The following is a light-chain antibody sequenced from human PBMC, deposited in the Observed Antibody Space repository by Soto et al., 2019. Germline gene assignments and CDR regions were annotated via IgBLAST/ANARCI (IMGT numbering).Light chain of an antibody. J-gene: IGKJ5*01. Sequence: EIVLTQSPATLSLSPGERATLSCRASQSVNNYLAWYQQKPGQSPSLLIYDASNRATGIPARFSGRGSGTDLTLTNSSLDPEDFAVYYCQQRRDWPITYGQGTRLESK. V-gene: IGKV3-11*01. CDR3: QQRRDWPIT. CDR1: QSVNNY. CDR2: DAS.